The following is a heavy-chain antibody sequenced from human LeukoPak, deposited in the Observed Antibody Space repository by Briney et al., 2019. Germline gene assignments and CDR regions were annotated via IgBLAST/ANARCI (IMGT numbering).Heavy chain of an antibody. V-gene: IGHV3-23*01. CDR1: GFTFSNYG. J-gene: IGHJ6*03. Sequence: PGGSLRLSCAASGFTFSNYGMSWVRQAPGKGLEWVSTLSRSGDSPYYADSVKGRFTISRDNAKNSLYLQMNSLRAEDTALYYCAKDAGGYYYYYMGVWGKGTTVTISS. CDR2: LSRSGDSP. D-gene: IGHD3-10*01. CDR3: AKDAGGYYYYYMGV.